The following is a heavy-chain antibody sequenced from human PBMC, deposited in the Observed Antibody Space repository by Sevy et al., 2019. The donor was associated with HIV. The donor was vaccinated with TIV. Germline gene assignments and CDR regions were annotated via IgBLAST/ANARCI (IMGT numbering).Heavy chain of an antibody. J-gene: IGHJ6*02. Sequence: GGSLRLSCAASGFTFGTYAMSWVRQAPGKGLEWVGRIKSEFDGGAIDYAAPVKGRFTISREDSKNTVYLQMNSLKTEDTAVYYCITDPAYRGYDEEVINYYFYGMDVWGQGTTVTVSS. V-gene: IGHV3-15*01. CDR3: ITDPAYRGYDEEVINYYFYGMDV. CDR2: IKSEFDGGAI. D-gene: IGHD5-12*01. CDR1: GFTFGTYA.